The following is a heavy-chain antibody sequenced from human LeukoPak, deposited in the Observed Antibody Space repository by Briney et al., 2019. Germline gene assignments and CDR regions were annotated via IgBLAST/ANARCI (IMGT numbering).Heavy chain of an antibody. J-gene: IGHJ6*03. Sequence: PGGSLRLSCTASGFTFSGYGMSWVRQAPGKGLEWVSSISSSGGSTYYADSVKGRFTISRDNAKNSLYLQMNSLRAEDTALYYCARDPYYGSGSYHTAYYMDVWGKGTTVTVSS. CDR3: ARDPYYGSGSYHTAYYMDV. D-gene: IGHD3-10*01. CDR2: ISSSGGST. V-gene: IGHV3-23*01. CDR1: GFTFSGYG.